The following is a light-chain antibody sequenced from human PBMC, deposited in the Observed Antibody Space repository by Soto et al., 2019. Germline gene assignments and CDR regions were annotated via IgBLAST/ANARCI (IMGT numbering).Light chain of an antibody. J-gene: IGKJ2*01. CDR3: QQANSFPYT. V-gene: IGKV1-12*01. CDR1: QGINNW. Sequence: DIRMTQSPSSVSASVGDRVTITCRASQGINNWLAWYQQKPGKAPKLLIYAASSLQSGVPSRFSGSGSGTDFTLASSGLQTEDFATDYCQQANSFPYTFGQGTKLEIK. CDR2: AAS.